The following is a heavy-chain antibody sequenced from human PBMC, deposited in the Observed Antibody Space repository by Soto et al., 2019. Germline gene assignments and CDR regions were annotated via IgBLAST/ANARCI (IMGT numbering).Heavy chain of an antibody. CDR2: VYYTGST. D-gene: IGHD3-22*01. CDR1: GDSISTFY. V-gene: IGHV4-59*01. Sequence: PSETLSLTCTVSGDSISTFYWGWMRQSPGKELGWIGYVYYTGSTNYNPSLKSRVTISVDRSKNQFSLKLTSANAADTAVYYCARGRTVRNYADDSSDYFYFFDYWGQGTQVPVSS. J-gene: IGHJ4*02. CDR3: ARGRTVRNYADDSSDYFYFFDY.